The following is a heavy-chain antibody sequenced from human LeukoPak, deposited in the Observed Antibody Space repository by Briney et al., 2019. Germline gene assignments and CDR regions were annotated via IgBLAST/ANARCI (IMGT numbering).Heavy chain of an antibody. Sequence: GGSLRLSCAASGFTFSSYAMSWVRQAPGKRLEWVSAISGSGGSTYYADSVKGRFTISRDNSKNTLYLQMNSLRAEGTAVYYCAKRTHYYPYSSSFDYWGQGTLVTVSS. CDR1: GFTFSSYA. J-gene: IGHJ4*02. V-gene: IGHV3-23*01. CDR3: AKRTHYYPYSSSFDY. CDR2: ISGSGGST. D-gene: IGHD6-6*01.